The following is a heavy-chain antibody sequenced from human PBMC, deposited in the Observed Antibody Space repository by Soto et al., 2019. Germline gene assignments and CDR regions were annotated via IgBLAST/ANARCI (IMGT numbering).Heavy chain of an antibody. Sequence: GSLRLSCATSGFILSDCAMNWVRQAPGKGMEWVSYISSSSSVIDYADSVKGRFTVSRDNARNSLYLQMNSLRAEDTAVYYCARDLSWGSNWYYYMDVWGKGTTVTVSS. CDR2: ISSSSSVI. D-gene: IGHD7-27*01. J-gene: IGHJ6*03. V-gene: IGHV3-48*01. CDR3: ARDLSWGSNWYYYMDV. CDR1: GFILSDCA.